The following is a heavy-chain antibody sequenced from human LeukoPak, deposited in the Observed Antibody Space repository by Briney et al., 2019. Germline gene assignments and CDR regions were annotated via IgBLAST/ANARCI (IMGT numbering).Heavy chain of an antibody. CDR1: GYTFTSYD. D-gene: IGHD3-9*01. J-gene: IGHJ2*01. CDR3: ARGSRPNCCGQSATDKLRYFDWLFQNDWYFDL. V-gene: IGHV1-8*01. CDR2: MNPNSGNT. Sequence: GASVKVSCKASGYTFTSYDINWVRQATGQGLEWMEWMNPNSGNTGYAQKFQGRVTMTRNTSISTAYMELSSLRSEDTAVYYCARGSRPNCCGQSATDKLRYFDWLFQNDWYFDLWGRGTLVTVSS.